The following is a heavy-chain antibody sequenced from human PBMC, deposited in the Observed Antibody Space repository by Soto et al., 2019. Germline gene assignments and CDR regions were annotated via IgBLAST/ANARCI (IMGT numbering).Heavy chain of an antibody. Sequence: EAQLVESGGGLVQPGGSLRLSCSASGLTFSNYEMHWVRKAPGKGLEYVSGISNNGAHTDYSKSVKGRFTISRDNSENTLYLQMGSLRAEDMALYYCARRGYCRRWPHVYMDVWGKGTTVTVSS. J-gene: IGHJ6*03. D-gene: IGHD2-15*01. CDR1: GLTFSNYE. CDR3: ARRGYCRRWPHVYMDV. V-gene: IGHV3-64*01. CDR2: ISNNGAHT.